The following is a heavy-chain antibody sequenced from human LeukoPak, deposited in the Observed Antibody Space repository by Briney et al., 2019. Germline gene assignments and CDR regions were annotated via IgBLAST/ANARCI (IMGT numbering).Heavy chain of an antibody. J-gene: IGHJ1*01. V-gene: IGHV1-2*02. CDR2: IDPNNGGT. D-gene: IGHD3-16*01. CDR3: ATDGGG. Sequence: ASVKVSCKASGYTFTGYYMHWVRQAPGQGREWMGFIDPNNGGTNYAQKFQGRVTLTRDTSISTAYMELSSLRSDDTAVYHCATDGGGWGQGTLVTVSS. CDR1: GYTFTGYY.